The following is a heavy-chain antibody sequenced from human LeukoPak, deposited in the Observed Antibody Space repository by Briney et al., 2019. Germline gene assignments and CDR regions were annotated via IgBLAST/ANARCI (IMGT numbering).Heavy chain of an antibody. J-gene: IGHJ5*02. CDR3: ARGNDIAVAGGGWFDP. CDR1: GGSISSSNW. Sequence: PSGTLSLTCAVSGGSISSSNWWSWVRQPPGKGLEWIGEIYHSGSTNYNPSLKSRVTISVDTSKNQFSLKLSSVTAADTAVYYCARGNDIAVAGGGWFDPWGQGTLVTVSS. D-gene: IGHD6-19*01. V-gene: IGHV4-4*02. CDR2: IYHSGST.